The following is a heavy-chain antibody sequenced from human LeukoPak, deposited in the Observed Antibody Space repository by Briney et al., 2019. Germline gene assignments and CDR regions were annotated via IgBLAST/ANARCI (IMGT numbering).Heavy chain of an antibody. CDR1: GGSITSYY. V-gene: IGHV4-4*07. CDR3: ARPREQWLGNDAFDI. Sequence: KASETLSLTCTVSGGSITSYYWSWLRQPAGKGLEWIGRIYSSGTTNYNPSLKSRVTMSIDTTQFSLKLSSVTAADTAIYYCARPREQWLGNDAFDIWGQGTVITVSS. D-gene: IGHD6-19*01. J-gene: IGHJ3*02. CDR2: IYSSGTT.